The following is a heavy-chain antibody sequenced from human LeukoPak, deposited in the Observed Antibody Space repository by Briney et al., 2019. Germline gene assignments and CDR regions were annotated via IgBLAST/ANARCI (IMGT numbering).Heavy chain of an antibody. V-gene: IGHV4-59*08. CDR3: ARRESGYPFDS. CDR1: GGSISSYY. D-gene: IGHD5-12*01. J-gene: IGHJ4*02. Sequence: MPSETLSLTCTVSGGSISSYYWNWIRQPPGKGLEWIGYISYSGSTNYNPSLKSRVTISVDTSKNQFSLKLSSVTAADTAVYYCARRESGYPFDSWGQGTLVTVSS. CDR2: ISYSGST.